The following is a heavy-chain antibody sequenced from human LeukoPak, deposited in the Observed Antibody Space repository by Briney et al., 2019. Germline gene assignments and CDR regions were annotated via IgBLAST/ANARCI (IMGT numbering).Heavy chain of an antibody. D-gene: IGHD1-26*01. Sequence: GGSLRLSCAASGFTFRSYWMHWVRQAPGKGLVWVSRINSDGSTTNYADSVKGRFTISRDNAKNTLYLQMNSLRAEDTAVYYCARGETGSYGGSYQTVGYWGQGTLVTVSS. J-gene: IGHJ4*02. CDR2: INSDGSTT. CDR3: ARGETGSYGGSYQTVGY. V-gene: IGHV3-74*01. CDR1: GFTFRSYW.